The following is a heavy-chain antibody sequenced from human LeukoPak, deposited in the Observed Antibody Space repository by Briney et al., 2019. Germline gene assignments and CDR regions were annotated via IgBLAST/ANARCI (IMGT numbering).Heavy chain of an antibody. J-gene: IGHJ5*02. D-gene: IGHD3-10*01. CDR1: GGSFSGYY. CDR2: INHSGST. Sequence: SETLSLTCAVYGGSFSGYYWSWIRQPPGKGLEWIGEINHSGSTNYNPSLKSRVTISVDTSKNQFSLKLSSVTAADTAVYYCARRHMVRARGGFDPWGQGTLVTVSS. V-gene: IGHV4-34*01. CDR3: ARRHMVRARGGFDP.